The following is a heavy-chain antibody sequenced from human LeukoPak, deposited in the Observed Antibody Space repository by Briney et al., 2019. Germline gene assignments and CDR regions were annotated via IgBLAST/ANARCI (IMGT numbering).Heavy chain of an antibody. CDR2: IRYDGSNK. J-gene: IGHJ4*02. CDR3: AKDQSYSSSWHYFDY. Sequence: GGSLRLSCAASGFTFSSYGMHWVRQAPGKGLEWVAFIRYDGSNKYYADSVKGRFTISRDNSKNTLYLQINSLRAEDTAVYYCAKDQSYSSSWHYFDYWGQGTLVTVSS. V-gene: IGHV3-30*02. CDR1: GFTFSSYG. D-gene: IGHD6-13*01.